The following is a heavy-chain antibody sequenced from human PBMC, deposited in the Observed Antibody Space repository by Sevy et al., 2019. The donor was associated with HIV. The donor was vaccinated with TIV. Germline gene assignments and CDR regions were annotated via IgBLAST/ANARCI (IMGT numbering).Heavy chain of an antibody. V-gene: IGHV4-39*01. Sequence: SETLSLTCTVSGGSISSSSYYWDWIRQPPGKGLEWIGSIYYSGSTYYDPSLKSRVTISVDTSKNQFSLKLSSVTAADTAVYYCARSRVGANTVDAFDIWGQGTMVTVSS. CDR2: IYYSGST. D-gene: IGHD1-26*01. CDR3: ARSRVGANTVDAFDI. CDR1: GGSISSSSYY. J-gene: IGHJ3*02.